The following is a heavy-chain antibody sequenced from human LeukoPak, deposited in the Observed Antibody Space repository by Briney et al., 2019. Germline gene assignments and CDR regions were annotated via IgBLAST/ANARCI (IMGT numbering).Heavy chain of an antibody. CDR3: AKAVAGAYFDY. CDR2: ISSDGSGT. J-gene: IGHJ4*02. Sequence: GGPLRLSCAASGFTFSRYWMHWVRQAPGKGLVWVSRISSDGSGTNYADSVKGRFTISRDNSKNTLYLQMNSLRAEDTAVYYCAKAVAGAYFDYWGQGTLVTVSS. CDR1: GFTFSRYW. V-gene: IGHV3-74*01. D-gene: IGHD6-19*01.